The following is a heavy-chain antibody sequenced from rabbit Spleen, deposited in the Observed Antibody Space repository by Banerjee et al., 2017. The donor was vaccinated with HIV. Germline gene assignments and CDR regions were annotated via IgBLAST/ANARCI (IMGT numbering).Heavy chain of an antibody. CDR3: ARGSAAMTMVITGFYLNL. CDR2: IYGGNGKT. Sequence: QSLEESGGDLVKPGASLTLTCTASGFSFSSSCWLCWVRQAPGKGLEWIACIYGGNGKTYYTTWVNGRFTISKTSSTTVTLQMTSLTAADTATYFCARGSAAMTMVITGFYLNLWGPGTLVTVS. CDR1: GFSFSSSCW. V-gene: IGHV1S40*01. D-gene: IGHD2-1*01. J-gene: IGHJ4*01.